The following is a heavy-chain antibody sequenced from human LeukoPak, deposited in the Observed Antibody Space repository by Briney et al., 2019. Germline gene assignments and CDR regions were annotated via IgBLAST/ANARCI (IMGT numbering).Heavy chain of an antibody. CDR3: ARELPPDILTGAFDY. CDR1: GGSISSGDYY. D-gene: IGHD3-9*01. CDR2: IYYSGST. V-gene: IGHV4-30-4*08. J-gene: IGHJ4*02. Sequence: SETLSLTCTVSGGSISSGDYYWSWIRQPPGKGLEWIGYIYYSGSTYYNPSLKSRVTISVDTSKNQFSLKLSSVTAADTAVDYCARELPPDILTGAFDYWGQGTLVTVSS.